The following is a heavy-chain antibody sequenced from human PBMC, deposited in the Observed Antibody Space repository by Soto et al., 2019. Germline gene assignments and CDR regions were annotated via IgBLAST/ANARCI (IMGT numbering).Heavy chain of an antibody. CDR2: INPSGGST. Sequence: ASVKVSCKASGYTFTSYYMHWVRQAPGQGLEWMGIINPSGGSTSYAQKFQGRVTMTRDTSTSTVYMELSSLRSEDTAVYYCARGGYYYDSSGPHDAFDIWGQGTMVTVSS. CDR3: ARGGYYYDSSGPHDAFDI. CDR1: GYTFTSYY. V-gene: IGHV1-46*01. J-gene: IGHJ3*02. D-gene: IGHD3-22*01.